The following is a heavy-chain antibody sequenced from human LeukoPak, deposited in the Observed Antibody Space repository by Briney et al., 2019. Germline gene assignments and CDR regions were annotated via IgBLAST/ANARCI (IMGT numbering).Heavy chain of an antibody. CDR1: GFSINSNYY. CDR3: ARNGNWNYVDY. CDR2: IYYSGNT. J-gene: IGHJ4*02. V-gene: IGHV4-59*08. Sequence: PSETLSPTCSVSGFSINSNYYWGWVRQPPGKGLEWIGYIYYSGNTNYIPSLKSRVTISVDTSKNQFSLRLSSVTAADTAVYYCARNGNWNYVDYWGQGTLVTVSS. D-gene: IGHD1-1*01.